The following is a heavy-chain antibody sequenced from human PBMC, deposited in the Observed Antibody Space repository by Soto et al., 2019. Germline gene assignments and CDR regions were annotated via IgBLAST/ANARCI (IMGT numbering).Heavy chain of an antibody. CDR1: GFTVRTNY. Sequence: GGSLRLSCAASGFTVRTNYMSWIRQAPGKGLEWVSVIYSDGKTYYADSVKGRFTISRDNSKNTLYLQMNSLRAEDTAVYYCAKDRRPNYYYGMDVWGQGTTVTVSS. CDR3: AKDRRPNYYYGMDV. V-gene: IGHV3-66*02. J-gene: IGHJ6*02. CDR2: IYSDGKT. D-gene: IGHD3-22*01.